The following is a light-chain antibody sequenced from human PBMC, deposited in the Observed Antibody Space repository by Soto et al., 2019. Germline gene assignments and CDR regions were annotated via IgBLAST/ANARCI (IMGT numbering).Light chain of an antibody. CDR2: ATS. V-gene: IGKV1-12*01. CDR1: ETITTS. CDR3: QQARSFPVT. Sequence: DIQMTQSPSTLSASVGDGVTITCRASETITTSLAWYQQQPGTAPKVLIFATSTLQSGVPSRFSGSGSGTDFTLTITSLQSEDFATYYCQQARSFPVTFGQGTRLEIK. J-gene: IGKJ5*01.